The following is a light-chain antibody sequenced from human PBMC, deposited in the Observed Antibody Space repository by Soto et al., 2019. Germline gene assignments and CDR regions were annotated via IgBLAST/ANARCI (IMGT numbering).Light chain of an antibody. CDR1: SSDVGAYIF. CDR3: VSFAGGTYV. CDR2: DVN. V-gene: IGLV2-8*01. J-gene: IGLJ1*01. Sequence: QSALTQPPSASGSPGPSVTISCTGTSSDVGAYIFVSWYQQHPGKAPKLMVYDVNRRPPGVPDRFFGSKSGNAASLTVSGLQAEDEAEYYCVSFAGGTYVFGTGTQLNVL.